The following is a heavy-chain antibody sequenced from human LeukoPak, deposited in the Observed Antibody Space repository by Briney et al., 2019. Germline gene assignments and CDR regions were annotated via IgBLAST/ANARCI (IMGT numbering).Heavy chain of an antibody. V-gene: IGHV4-59*12. Sequence: SETLSLTCTVSGGSISSYYWSWIRQPPGKGLEWIGYIYYSGTTNYNPSLKSRVTISVDTSKNQFSLKLSSVTAADTAVYYCAREFPDWFDPWGQGTLVTVSS. CDR2: IYYSGTT. CDR1: GGSISSYY. J-gene: IGHJ5*02. CDR3: AREFPDWFDP.